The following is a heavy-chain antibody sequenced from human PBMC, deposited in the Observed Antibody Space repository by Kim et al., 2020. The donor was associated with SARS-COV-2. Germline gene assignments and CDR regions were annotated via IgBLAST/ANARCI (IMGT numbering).Heavy chain of an antibody. CDR3: AKDTFYCSSTSCYTGWFDP. J-gene: IGHJ5*02. CDR1: GFTFDDYT. Sequence: GGSLRLSCAASGFTFDDYTMHWVRQAPGKGLEWVSLISWDGGSTYYADSVKGRFTISRDNSKNSLYLQMNSLRTEDTALYYCAKDTFYCSSTSCYTGWFDPWGQGTLVTVSS. V-gene: IGHV3-43*01. CDR2: ISWDGGST. D-gene: IGHD2-2*02.